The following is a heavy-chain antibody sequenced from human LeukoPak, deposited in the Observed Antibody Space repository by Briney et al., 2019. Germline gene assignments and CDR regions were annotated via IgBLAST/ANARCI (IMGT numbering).Heavy chain of an antibody. V-gene: IGHV3-74*01. J-gene: IGHJ4*02. Sequence: GGSLRLSCAASGFTFSSYWMHWVRHAPGKGLVWVSRINSDGSSTSYADSVKGRFTISRDNAKNTLYLQMNSLRAEDTAVYYCARGDYGDYPKDWGQGTLVTVSS. D-gene: IGHD4-17*01. CDR3: ARGDYGDYPKD. CDR1: GFTFSSYW. CDR2: INSDGSST.